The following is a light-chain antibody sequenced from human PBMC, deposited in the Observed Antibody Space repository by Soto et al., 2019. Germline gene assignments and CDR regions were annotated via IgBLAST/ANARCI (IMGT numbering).Light chain of an antibody. CDR2: DAS. V-gene: IGKV3-11*01. CDR1: QSVSSY. Sequence: EIVLTQTPATLSLSPGERATLSCRASQSVSSYLAWDQQKPGQAPRLLIYDASNRATGIPARFSGSGSGTDFTLTISSLEPEDFAVYYCQQRSNWPKITFGQGTRVEIK. CDR3: QQRSNWPKIT. J-gene: IGKJ5*01.